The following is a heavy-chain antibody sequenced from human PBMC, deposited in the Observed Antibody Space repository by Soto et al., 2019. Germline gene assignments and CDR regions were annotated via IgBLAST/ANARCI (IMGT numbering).Heavy chain of an antibody. J-gene: IGHJ4*02. CDR2: IYYSGST. V-gene: IGHV4-59*08. CDR3: ARSYGSGSYSDY. CDR1: GGSISSYY. D-gene: IGHD3-10*01. Sequence: QVQLQESGPGLVKPSETLSLTCTVSGGSISSYYWSWIRQPPGKGLEWFGYIYYSGSTNYNPSLKSRVTISVDTSQNQFSLKLSSVTAADTAVYYCARSYGSGSYSDYWGQGTLVTVYS.